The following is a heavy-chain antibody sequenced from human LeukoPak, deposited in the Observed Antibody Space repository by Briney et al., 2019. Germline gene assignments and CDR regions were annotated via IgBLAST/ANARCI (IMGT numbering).Heavy chain of an antibody. CDR1: GGSISSYY. D-gene: IGHD6-6*01. CDR2: IYYSGTT. Sequence: SETLSLTCTVSGGSISSYYWSWIRQPPGKGLEWIGSIYYSGTTYYNPSLKSRVTISVDTSKNQFSLEVTSMTAADTAVYYCARHSSAARPNFDYWGQGTLVTVPS. J-gene: IGHJ4*02. CDR3: ARHSSAARPNFDY. V-gene: IGHV4-59*05.